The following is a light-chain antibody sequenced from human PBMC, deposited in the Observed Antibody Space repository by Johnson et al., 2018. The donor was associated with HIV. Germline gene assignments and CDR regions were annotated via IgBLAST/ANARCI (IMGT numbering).Light chain of an antibody. CDR2: ENN. V-gene: IGLV1-51*02. Sequence: QLVLTQPPSVSAAPGQKVTISCSGGGSNIEVNSVSWYQQLPGTAPRVLIYENNKRPSGIPDRFSGSKSGTSATLGITGLQTGDEATYYCGTWDTSLSAVYVFGTGTKVTVL. J-gene: IGLJ1*01. CDR3: GTWDTSLSAVYV. CDR1: GSNIEVNS.